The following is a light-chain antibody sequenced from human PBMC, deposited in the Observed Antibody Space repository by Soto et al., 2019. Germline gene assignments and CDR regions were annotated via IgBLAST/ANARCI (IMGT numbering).Light chain of an antibody. CDR1: HDIGSW. V-gene: IGKV1-12*01. CDR3: QQAKSFPIT. CDR2: AVS. Sequence: IQMTQSPSVVSASLGDRVTITCRASHDIGSWLAWYQQRPGKAPHPLIYAVSSLQSGVPSRFSGSGSGTVFTLTITSLQPEDFATYFCQQAKSFPITFGQGTRLEIK. J-gene: IGKJ5*01.